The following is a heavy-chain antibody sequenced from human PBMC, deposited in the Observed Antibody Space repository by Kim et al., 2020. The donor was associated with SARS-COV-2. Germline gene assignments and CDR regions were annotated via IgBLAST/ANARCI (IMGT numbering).Heavy chain of an antibody. J-gene: IGHJ4*02. CDR3: AKDLYCSRTDCQNN. D-gene: IGHD2-2*01. V-gene: IGHV3-23*01. Sequence: GGSLRLSCAGSGFTFSTYGMNWVRQAPGKGLEWVSGISGSGGRTYYADSVKGRFTISRDNSRNTQYLQMNSLRVEDTAVYYCAKDLYCSRTDCQNNWGQGTLVTVSS. CDR2: ISGSGGRT. CDR1: GFTFSTYG.